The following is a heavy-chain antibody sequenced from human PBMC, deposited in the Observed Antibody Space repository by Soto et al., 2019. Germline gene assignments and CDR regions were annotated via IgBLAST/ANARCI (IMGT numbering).Heavy chain of an antibody. CDR3: ARAFGGSYDY. D-gene: IGHD1-26*01. Sequence: AGGSLRLSCAASGFTVSSYYMNWVRQVPEKGLEWVSVIHSSGPTFYADSVRGRFTISRDISKNTLYLQMNSLRVEDTAVYYCARAFGGSYDYWGQGTLVTVSS. J-gene: IGHJ4*02. CDR1: GFTVSSYY. V-gene: IGHV3-53*01. CDR2: IHSSGPT.